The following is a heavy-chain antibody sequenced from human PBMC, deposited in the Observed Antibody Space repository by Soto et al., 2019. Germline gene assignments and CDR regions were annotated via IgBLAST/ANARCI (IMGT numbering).Heavy chain of an antibody. CDR3: ARNMDYYYGPGSGNGHGF. Sequence: QVQLVQSGAEMKEPGDSVRVSCEASGYTFTSYYIHWVRQAPGPGLAWTGWINPKFGDTTYAQDFQGRVSMTRDMSISTVYMELSRLTSDDTAIYYCARNMDYYYGPGSGNGHGFWGQGTTVTVFS. J-gene: IGHJ6*02. CDR1: GYTFTSYY. D-gene: IGHD3-10*01. CDR2: INPKFGDT. V-gene: IGHV1-2*02.